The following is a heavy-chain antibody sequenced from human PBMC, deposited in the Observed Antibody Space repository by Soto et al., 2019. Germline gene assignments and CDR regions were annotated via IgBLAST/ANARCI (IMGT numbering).Heavy chain of an antibody. V-gene: IGHV3-23*01. J-gene: IGHJ3*02. Sequence: EVQLLESGGGLIQPGGSLRLSCAASGFTFSSYAMSWVRQAPGKGLEWVSAISGSGGSTYYADSVKGRFTISRDNSKNTLYLQMNSLRDEDTAVYYCAKDYYDSSGYYSLAAFDIWGQGTMVTVSS. CDR1: GFTFSSYA. CDR3: AKDYYDSSGYYSLAAFDI. D-gene: IGHD3-22*01. CDR2: ISGSGGST.